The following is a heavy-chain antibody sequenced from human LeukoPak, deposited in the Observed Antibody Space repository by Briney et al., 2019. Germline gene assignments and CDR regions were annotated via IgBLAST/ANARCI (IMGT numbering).Heavy chain of an antibody. CDR2: IYYSGST. J-gene: IGHJ6*02. CDR3: ARVRAIAGYYGMDV. V-gene: IGHV4-30-4*01. CDR1: GGSISSGDYY. Sequence: SQTLSLTCTVSGGSISSGDYYWSWIRQPPGKGLEWIGYIYYSGSTYYNPSLKSRVTISVDTSKNQFSLKLSSVTAADTAVYYCARVRAIAGYYGMDVWGQGTTVTVSS.